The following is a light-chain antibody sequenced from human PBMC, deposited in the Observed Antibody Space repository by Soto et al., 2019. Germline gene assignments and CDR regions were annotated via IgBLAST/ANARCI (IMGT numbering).Light chain of an antibody. J-gene: IGKJ1*01. CDR2: EAS. CDR3: QQYESYST. CDR1: QSVRTW. V-gene: IGKV1-5*03. Sequence: DIQMTQSPSTLSASVGDRITITCRATQSVRTWLAWYQQKPGKAPKLLIYEASSLESRVPSRFSGSGSGTEFTLTISSLQPDDFATYYCQQYESYSTFGQGTKVEIK.